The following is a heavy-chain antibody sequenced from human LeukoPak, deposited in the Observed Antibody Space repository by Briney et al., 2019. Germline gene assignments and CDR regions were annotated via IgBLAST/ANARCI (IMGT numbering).Heavy chain of an antibody. Sequence: GGSLRLSCAASGFNFSPYALHWVRQAPGKGLEWVAAISYDGSNKYYADSVKGRFTISRDESKNTLYLRMNSLRRDDTAVYYCTRAPHGMDVWGQGTTVTVSS. CDR1: GFNFSPYA. CDR2: ISYDGSNK. V-gene: IGHV3-30*04. J-gene: IGHJ6*02. CDR3: TRAPHGMDV.